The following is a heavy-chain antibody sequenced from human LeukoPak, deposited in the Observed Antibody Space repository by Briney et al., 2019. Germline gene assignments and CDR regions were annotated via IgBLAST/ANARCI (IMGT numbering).Heavy chain of an antibody. Sequence: GGSLRLSCAASGFTFSSYWMHWVRQAPGKGLVWVSRINSDGSSTSYADSVKGRFTISRDNAKNTLYLQMNSLRAEDTAVYYCARVAYYYDSSGLAPYGMDVWGQGTTVTVSS. J-gene: IGHJ6*02. CDR3: ARVAYYYDSSGLAPYGMDV. D-gene: IGHD3-22*01. CDR1: GFTFSSYW. V-gene: IGHV3-74*01. CDR2: INSDGSST.